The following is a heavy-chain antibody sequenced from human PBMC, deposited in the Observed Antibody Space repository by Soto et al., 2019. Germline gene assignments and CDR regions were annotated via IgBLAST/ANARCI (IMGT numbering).Heavy chain of an antibody. Sequence: GGSLRLSCVPSGFFFDNYAMHGVRQAPGKGPEWVSGLSGNSDIVAYADSVKGRFTISRDNAKKSLFLSMNNLRPEDTALYYCVISTGKFYADFDYWGQGTQVTVSS. CDR2: LSGNSDIV. CDR1: GFFFDNYA. V-gene: IGHV3-9*01. D-gene: IGHD7-27*01. J-gene: IGHJ4*02. CDR3: VISTGKFYADFDY.